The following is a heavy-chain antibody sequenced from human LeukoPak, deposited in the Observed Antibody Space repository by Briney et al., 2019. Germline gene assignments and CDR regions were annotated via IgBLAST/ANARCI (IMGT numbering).Heavy chain of an antibody. V-gene: IGHV4-34*01. CDR2: INQSGST. CDR1: GGSLSGYF. J-gene: IGHJ4*02. CDR3: AREQRADYYDSSGRYYFDY. D-gene: IGHD3-22*01. Sequence: SETLSLTCAVYGGSLSGYFWSWFRQPPGKGLEWIGEINQSGSTNCNPSLKSRVTISVDRTKNQFSLKLSSVTAADTALYYCAREQRADYYDSSGRYYFDYWGQGTLVTVPS.